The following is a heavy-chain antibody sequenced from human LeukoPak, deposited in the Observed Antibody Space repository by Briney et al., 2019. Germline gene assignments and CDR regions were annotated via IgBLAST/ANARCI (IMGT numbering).Heavy chain of an antibody. V-gene: IGHV1-2*02. CDR1: GYTFTGYY. CDR2: INPNNGGT. D-gene: IGHD5-24*01. CDR3: TLYNH. Sequence: ASVKVSCKASGYTFTGYYMHWVRQAPGQRLEWVGWINPNNGGTHYAQKFQGRVTMTRDTSISTAYMEVSRLGSDDTAVYYCTLYNHWGQGTLVTVSS. J-gene: IGHJ4*02.